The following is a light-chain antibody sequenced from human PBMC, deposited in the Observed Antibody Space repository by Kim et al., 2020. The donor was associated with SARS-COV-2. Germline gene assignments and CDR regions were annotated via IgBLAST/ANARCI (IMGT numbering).Light chain of an antibody. CDR2: KDS. V-gene: IGLV3-27*01. CDR1: VLAKIY. Sequence: SYELTQPSSVSVSPGQIARITCSGDVLAKIYARWFQQKPGQAPMLVIYKDSERPSGIPERFSGSSSGTTVTLTITGAQVEDEADYYCYSAADNIQMFGGGTQLTVL. CDR3: YSAADNIQM. J-gene: IGLJ3*02.